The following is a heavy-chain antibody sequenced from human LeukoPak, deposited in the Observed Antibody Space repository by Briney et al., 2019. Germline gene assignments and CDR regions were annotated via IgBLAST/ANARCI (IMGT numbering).Heavy chain of an antibody. Sequence: ASVKVSCKASGYTFTGYYMHWVRQAPGQGLEWMGRINPNSGGTNYAQKFQGRVTMTRDTSISTAYMELSRLRSGDTAVYYCARVERLWLADWYFDLWGRGTLVTVSS. CDR2: INPNSGGT. CDR3: ARVERLWLADWYFDL. J-gene: IGHJ2*01. CDR1: GYTFTGYY. V-gene: IGHV1-2*06. D-gene: IGHD6-19*01.